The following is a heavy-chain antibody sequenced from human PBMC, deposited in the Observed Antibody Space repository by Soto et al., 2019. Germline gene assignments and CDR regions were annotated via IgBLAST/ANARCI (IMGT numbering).Heavy chain of an antibody. V-gene: IGHV4-34*01. CDR1: GGSFRGYY. CDR2: INHSGST. CDR3: ARMGYCSGGSCYPHAFDI. Sequence: QVQLQQWGAGLLKPSETLSLTCAVYGGSFRGYYWSWIRQPPGKGLEGIGEINHSGSTNYNPSLKSRVTISVDTSKNQFSLKLSSVTAADTAVYYCARMGYCSGGSCYPHAFDIWGQGTMVTVSS. D-gene: IGHD2-15*01. J-gene: IGHJ3*02.